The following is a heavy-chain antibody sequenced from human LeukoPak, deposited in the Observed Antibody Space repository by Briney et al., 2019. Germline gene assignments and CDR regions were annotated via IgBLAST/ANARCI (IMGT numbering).Heavy chain of an antibody. J-gene: IGHJ4*02. V-gene: IGHV3-21*01. D-gene: IGHD5-24*01. CDR3: ASLRRDGYYFDY. CDR2: ISSSSNYI. CDR1: GFTFSSYS. Sequence: PGGSLRLSCAASGFTFSSYSMNWVRQAPGKGLEWVSSISSSSNYIYYADSVKGRFTISRDNAKNSLYLQMNSLRAEDTAVYYCASLRRDGYYFDYWGQGTLVTVSS.